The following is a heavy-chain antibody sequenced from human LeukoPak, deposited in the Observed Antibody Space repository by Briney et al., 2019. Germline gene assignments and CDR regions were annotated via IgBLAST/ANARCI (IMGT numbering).Heavy chain of an antibody. CDR1: GFTVSSNY. Sequence: PGGSLRLSCAASGFTVSSNYMSWVRQAPGKGLEWVSVIYSGGSTYYADSVKGRFTISRHNSKNTLYLQMNSLRAEDTAVYYCASLYSSGWYNFGYWGQGTLVTVSS. CDR2: IYSGGST. V-gene: IGHV3-53*04. CDR3: ASLYSSGWYNFGY. D-gene: IGHD6-19*01. J-gene: IGHJ4*02.